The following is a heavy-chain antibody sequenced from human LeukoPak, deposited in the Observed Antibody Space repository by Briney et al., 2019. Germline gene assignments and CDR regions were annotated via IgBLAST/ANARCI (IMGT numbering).Heavy chain of an antibody. CDR2: ISGSGGST. CDR1: GFTFSSYA. D-gene: IGHD3-10*01. V-gene: IGHV3-23*01. Sequence: PGGSLRLSCAASGFTFSSYAMSWVRQAPGKGLEWVSAISGSGGSTYYADSVKGQFTISRDNSKNTLYLQMNSLRAEDTAVYYCAKVVRGVLLTGAFDIWGQGTMVTVSS. CDR3: AKVVRGVLLTGAFDI. J-gene: IGHJ3*02.